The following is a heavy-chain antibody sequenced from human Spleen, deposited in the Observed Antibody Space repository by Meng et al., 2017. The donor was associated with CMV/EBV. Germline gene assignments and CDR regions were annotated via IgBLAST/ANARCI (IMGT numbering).Heavy chain of an antibody. J-gene: IGHJ6*02. V-gene: IGHV4-61*01. CDR2: IYYSGNA. Sequence: SETLSLTCTVSGDSVTSGSHYWSWIRQSPGKGLEWIGHIYYSGNANYNPSLKSRGTISVDTSKNQCSLKLNSVTTADTAVYYCARLSSSHFGYFGMDVWGQGTTVTVSS. D-gene: IGHD6-6*01. CDR1: GDSVTSGSHY. CDR3: ARLSSSHFGYFGMDV.